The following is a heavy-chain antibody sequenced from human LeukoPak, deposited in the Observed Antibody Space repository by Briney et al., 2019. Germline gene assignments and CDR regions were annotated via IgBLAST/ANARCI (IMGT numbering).Heavy chain of an antibody. CDR3: ARAAIAAADDYYYYYMDV. V-gene: IGHV3-53*01. J-gene: IGHJ6*03. CDR1: GFTVSSNY. D-gene: IGHD6-13*01. CDR2: IYSGGST. Sequence: GGSLRLSCAASGFTVSSNYMSWVRQAPGRGLEWVSVIYSGGSTYYADSVKGRFTISRDNSKNTLYLQMNSLRAEDTAVYYRARAAIAAADDYYYYYMDVWGKGTTVTVSS.